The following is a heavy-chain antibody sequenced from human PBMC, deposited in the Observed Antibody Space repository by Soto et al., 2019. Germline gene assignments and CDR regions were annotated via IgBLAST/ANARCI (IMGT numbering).Heavy chain of an antibody. Sequence: SETLSLTCTVSGGSISSSSYYWGWIRQPPGKGLEWIGSIYYSGSTYYNPSLKSRVTISVDTSKNQFSLKLSSVTAAETAVYYCARQEEDCSGGSCSLRYYYYYMDVWGKGTTVTVSS. J-gene: IGHJ6*03. CDR2: IYYSGST. V-gene: IGHV4-39*01. CDR3: ARQEEDCSGGSCSLRYYYYYMDV. CDR1: GGSISSSSYY. D-gene: IGHD2-15*01.